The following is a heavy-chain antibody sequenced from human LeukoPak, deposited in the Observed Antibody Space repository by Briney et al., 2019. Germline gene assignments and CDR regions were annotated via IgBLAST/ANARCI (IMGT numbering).Heavy chain of an antibody. CDR2: IYYSGST. CDR1: GGSISSHY. CDR3: ARGSGSNRGYYYYYYMDV. V-gene: IGHV4-59*11. J-gene: IGHJ6*03. Sequence: SETLSLTCTVSGGSISSHYWSWIRQPPGKGLEWIGYIYYSGSTNYNPSLKGRVTISVDTSKNQFSLKLSSVTAADTAVYYCARGSGSNRGYYYYYYMDVWGKGTTVTVSS. D-gene: IGHD6-19*01.